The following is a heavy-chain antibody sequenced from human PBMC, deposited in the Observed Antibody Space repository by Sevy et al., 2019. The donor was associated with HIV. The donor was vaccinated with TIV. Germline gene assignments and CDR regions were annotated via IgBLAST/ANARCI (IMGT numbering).Heavy chain of an antibody. CDR1: GFTFSRDW. Sequence: GGSLRLSCAASGFTFSRDWMTWVRQAPGKGLEWVAKIKADGSETYSVDSVMGRFSISRDNAKNALYLQMNSLRAEDTAVYYCARGANNLYNWGQGTLVTVSS. CDR3: ARGANNLYN. J-gene: IGHJ4*02. V-gene: IGHV3-7*01. D-gene: IGHD3-10*01. CDR2: IKADGSET.